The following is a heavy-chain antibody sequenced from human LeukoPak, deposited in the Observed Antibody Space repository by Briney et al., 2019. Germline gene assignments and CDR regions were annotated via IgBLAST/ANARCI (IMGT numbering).Heavy chain of an antibody. D-gene: IGHD3-3*01. J-gene: IGHJ4*02. CDR2: IYSGGST. V-gene: IGHV3-53*01. CDR1: GFTVSTYY. CDR3: AKQARYSNFWSGYLYYFDY. Sequence: GGSLRLSCAASGFTVSTYYMTWVRQAPGKGLECVSVIYSGGSTYYADSVKGRFTVSRDNSKNTLYLQMNSLRAEDTAVYYCAKQARYSNFWSGYLYYFDYWGQGTLVTVSS.